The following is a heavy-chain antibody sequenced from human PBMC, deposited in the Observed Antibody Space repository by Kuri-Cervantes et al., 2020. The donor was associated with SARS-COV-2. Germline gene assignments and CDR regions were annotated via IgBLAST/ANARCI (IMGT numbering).Heavy chain of an antibody. D-gene: IGHD3-9*01. CDR2: ISYDGSNK. CDR3: ALEGILTDAFDI. Sequence: GGSLRLSCAASGFTFSSYAMHWVRQAPGKGLEWVAVISYDGSNKYYADSVKGRFTISRDNSKNTLYLQMNSLRAEDTAVYYCALEGILTDAFDIWGQGTMVPSPQ. CDR1: GFTFSSYA. V-gene: IGHV3-30-3*01. J-gene: IGHJ3*02.